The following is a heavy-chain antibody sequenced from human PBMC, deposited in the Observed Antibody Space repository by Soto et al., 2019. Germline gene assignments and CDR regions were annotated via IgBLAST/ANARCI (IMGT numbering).Heavy chain of an antibody. CDR1: GYTFTGYY. V-gene: IGHV1-2*02. CDR2: INPNSGGT. CDR3: AREPGYYDSSGYGIAYSDY. Sequence: EASVKVSCKASGYTFTGYYMHWVRQAPGQGLEWMGWINPNSGGTNYAQKFQGRVTMTRDTSISTAYMELSRLRSDDTAVYYCAREPGYYDSSGYGIAYSDYWGQGTLVTVSS. D-gene: IGHD3-22*01. J-gene: IGHJ4*02.